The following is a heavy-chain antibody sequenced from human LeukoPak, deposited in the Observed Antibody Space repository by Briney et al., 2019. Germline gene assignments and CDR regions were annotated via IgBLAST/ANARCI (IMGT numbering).Heavy chain of an antibody. J-gene: IGHJ5*02. CDR1: GYTFTSYN. V-gene: IGHV1-8*02. CDR2: MNTNSGNT. Sequence: ASVTVSCKASGYTFTSYNINWVRQAPGQGLEWMGWMNTNSGNTGYAQKFQGRVTMTRNTSISTAYMELGNLRVEHTAVYYCAREMGKVTTFHHWFGPWRQGPLVSVSS. D-gene: IGHD2/OR15-2a*01. CDR3: AREMGKVTTFHHWFGP.